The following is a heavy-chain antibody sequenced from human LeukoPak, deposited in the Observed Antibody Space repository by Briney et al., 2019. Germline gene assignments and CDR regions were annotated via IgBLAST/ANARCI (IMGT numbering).Heavy chain of an antibody. J-gene: IGHJ5*02. V-gene: IGHV3-30-3*02. CDR3: AKPYSGTILTGWFDP. D-gene: IGHD3-9*01. CDR2: ISHDGTNE. Sequence: TGGSLRLSCVASGFTFSIYAMHWVRQAPGKGLEWMAVISHDGTNEYYTDSVKGRFTISRDNSKNTLYLQMNSLRAEDTALYYCAKPYSGTILTGWFDPWGQGTLVTVSS. CDR1: GFTFSIYA.